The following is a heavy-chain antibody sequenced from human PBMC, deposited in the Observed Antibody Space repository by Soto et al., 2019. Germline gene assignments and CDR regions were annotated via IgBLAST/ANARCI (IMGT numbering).Heavy chain of an antibody. CDR3: ASGLSGYYGPEYFQY. CDR1: GGSISSSNW. CDR2: IYHSGST. D-gene: IGHD3-9*01. Sequence: SETLSLTCAVSGGSISSSNWWSWVRQPPGKGLEWIGEIYHSGSTNYNPSLKSRVTISADTSKNQFSLHLTSVTAADTAVYYCASGLSGYYGPEYFQYWGQGTPVTVSS. V-gene: IGHV4-4*02. J-gene: IGHJ1*01.